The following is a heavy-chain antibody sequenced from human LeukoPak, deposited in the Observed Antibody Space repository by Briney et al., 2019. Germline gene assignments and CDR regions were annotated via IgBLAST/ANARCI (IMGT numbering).Heavy chain of an antibody. CDR3: ARGYYYDSSGYYQHFDH. Sequence: PGGSLRLSCAASGFXFSSFGIHWVRQAPGKGLEWLALIPYDGSNQYYADSVKGRFTISRDNSKNTLYLQMNSLRAEDTAVYYCARGYYYDSSGYYQHFDHWGQGTLVTVSS. D-gene: IGHD3-22*01. V-gene: IGHV3-30*03. J-gene: IGHJ4*02. CDR2: IPYDGSNQ. CDR1: GFXFSSFG.